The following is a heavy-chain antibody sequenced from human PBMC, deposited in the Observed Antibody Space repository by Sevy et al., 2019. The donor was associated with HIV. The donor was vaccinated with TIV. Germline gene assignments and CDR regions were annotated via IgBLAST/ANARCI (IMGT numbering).Heavy chain of an antibody. CDR3: ARDQSYYDFWSAIGGMDV. CDR2: INPNSGGK. Sequence: ASVKVSCKASGYTFTGYYMHWVRQAPGQGLEWMGWINPNSGGKNYAQKFQGRVTMTRDTSISTAYMELSRLRSDDTAVYYCARDQSYYDFWSAIGGMDVWGQGTTVTVSS. V-gene: IGHV1-2*02. J-gene: IGHJ6*02. D-gene: IGHD3-3*01. CDR1: GYTFTGYY.